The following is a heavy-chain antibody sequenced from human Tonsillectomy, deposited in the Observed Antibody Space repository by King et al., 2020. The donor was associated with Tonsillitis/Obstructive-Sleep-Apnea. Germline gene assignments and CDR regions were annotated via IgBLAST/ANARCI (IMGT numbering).Heavy chain of an antibody. CDR1: GGSFSGYY. D-gene: IGHD4-23*01. V-gene: IGHV4-34*01. CDR2: INHSGST. CDR3: ASLGGNYFFDY. J-gene: IGHJ4*02. Sequence: VQLQQWGAGLLKPSEPLSLTCAVYGGSFSGYYWSWIRQPPGKGLEWIGEINHSGSTNYNPSLKSRVTISVDTSKNQFSLKLRSVTAADTAVYYCASLGGNYFFDYWGQGTLVTVSS.